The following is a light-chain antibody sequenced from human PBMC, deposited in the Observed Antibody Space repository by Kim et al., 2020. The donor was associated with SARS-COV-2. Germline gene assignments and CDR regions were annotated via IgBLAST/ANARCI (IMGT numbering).Light chain of an antibody. CDR1: TSNIGSNV. Sequence: GRTVTISGSGRTSNIGSNVVAWYQHLPKTAPKFLVNSNNERPSGVPDRFSGSKSGTSASLAISGLQSEDEADFYCAAWDHRLHAWVFGGGTQLTVL. CDR2: SNN. J-gene: IGLJ3*02. V-gene: IGLV1-44*01. CDR3: AAWDHRLHAWV.